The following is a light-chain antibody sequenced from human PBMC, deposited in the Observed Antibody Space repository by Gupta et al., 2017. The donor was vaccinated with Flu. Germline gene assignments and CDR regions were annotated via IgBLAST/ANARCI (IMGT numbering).Light chain of an antibody. Sequence: QMTQSPSSLSASVGDRVTITCRASQSISSYLNWYQQKPGKAPKLLIYAASSLQSGVPSRFSGSGSGTDFTLTISSLQPEDFATYYCQQSYSTPPTFGQGTRLEIK. CDR1: QSISSY. J-gene: IGKJ5*01. CDR2: AAS. CDR3: QQSYSTPPT. V-gene: IGKV1-39*01.